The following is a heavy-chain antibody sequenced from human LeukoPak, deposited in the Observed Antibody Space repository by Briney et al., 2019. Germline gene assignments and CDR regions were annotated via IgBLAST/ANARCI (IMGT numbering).Heavy chain of an antibody. CDR1: GYTFIGYY. J-gene: IGHJ4*02. V-gene: IGHV1-2*02. D-gene: IGHD3-10*01. Sequence: PGASVKVSCKTSGYTFIGYYIHWVRQAPGQGLEWMGWINPTNGGTNYAQKFQDRVTMTRDTSISTAYMELRRLRSDDTAVYYCARSPPRRLVWFGELSEAKTKEYYFDYWGQGTLVTVSS. CDR2: INPTNGGT. CDR3: ARSPPRRLVWFGELSEAKTKEYYFDY.